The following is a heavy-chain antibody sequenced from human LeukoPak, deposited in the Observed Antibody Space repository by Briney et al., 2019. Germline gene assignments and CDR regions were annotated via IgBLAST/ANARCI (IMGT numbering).Heavy chain of an antibody. Sequence: PGRSLRLSCAASGFTFDDYAMHWVRQAPGKGLEWVSGISWNSGSIGYAASVKGRFTISRDNAKNSLYLQMNSLRAEDMALYYCAKDLVVGISGGAFDIWGQGTMVTVSS. CDR3: AKDLVVGISGGAFDI. V-gene: IGHV3-9*03. J-gene: IGHJ3*02. CDR2: ISWNSGSI. D-gene: IGHD3-22*01. CDR1: GFTFDDYA.